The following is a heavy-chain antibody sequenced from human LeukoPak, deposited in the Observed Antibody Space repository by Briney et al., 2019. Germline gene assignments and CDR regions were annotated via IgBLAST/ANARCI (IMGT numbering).Heavy chain of an antibody. CDR1: GYTFTSYD. D-gene: IGHD1-1*01. CDR3: ARGIDELERRGDFDY. Sequence: ASVLGSCKAFGYTFTSYDINWVQQGTGQVIEWMGWMNPNSGNTGYAQKFQGRVTMTRNTSISTAYMELSSLRSEDTAVYYCARGIDELERRGDFDYWGQGTLVTVSS. J-gene: IGHJ4*02. CDR2: MNPNSGNT. V-gene: IGHV1-8*02.